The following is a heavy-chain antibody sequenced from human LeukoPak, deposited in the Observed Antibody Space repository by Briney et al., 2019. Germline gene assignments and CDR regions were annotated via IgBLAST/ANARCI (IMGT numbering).Heavy chain of an antibody. D-gene: IGHD5-12*01. V-gene: IGHV3-30*18. CDR2: VSHDGSNT. CDR1: GFTLSRSA. J-gene: IGHJ4*02. CDR3: AKEMKPWMHFDY. Sequence: GGSLRLSCAASGFTLSRSAVHWVRQAPGKGLEWVAVVSHDGSNTDYTDSVKGRFTISRDNSKNTLYLQMNSLRAEDTAVYYCAKEMKPWMHFDYWGQGTLVTVSP.